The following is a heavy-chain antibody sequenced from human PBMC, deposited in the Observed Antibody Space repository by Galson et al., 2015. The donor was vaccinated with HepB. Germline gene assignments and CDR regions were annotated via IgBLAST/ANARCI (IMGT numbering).Heavy chain of an antibody. CDR3: ARAAGDRYFDY. CDR2: IYYSGST. D-gene: IGHD7-27*01. Sequence: LSLTCTVSGGSISSYYWSWIRQPPGKGLEWIGYIYYSGSTNYNPSLKSRVTISVDTSKNQFSLKLSSVTAADTAAYYCARAAGDRYFDYWGQGTLVTVSS. CDR1: GGSISSYY. V-gene: IGHV4-59*01. J-gene: IGHJ4*02.